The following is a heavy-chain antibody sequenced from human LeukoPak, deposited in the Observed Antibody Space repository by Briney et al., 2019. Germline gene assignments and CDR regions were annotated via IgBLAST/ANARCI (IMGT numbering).Heavy chain of an antibody. CDR2: IYSYGSA. V-gene: IGHV3-53*01. CDR1: GLTVSSNY. Sequence: EGSLRLSCAASGLTVSSNYMSWFRQTPGKGLEWVSIIYSYGSAFYADSVKGRFTISGDDSKNTLYLQMNSLRAEDTAVYYCARAPETPLRGLDAFDIWGQGTMVTVSS. CDR3: ARAPETPLRGLDAFDI. J-gene: IGHJ3*02. D-gene: IGHD4-17*01.